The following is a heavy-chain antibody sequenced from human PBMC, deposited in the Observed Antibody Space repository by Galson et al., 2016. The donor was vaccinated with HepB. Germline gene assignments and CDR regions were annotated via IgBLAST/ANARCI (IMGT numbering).Heavy chain of an antibody. Sequence: SVKVSCKASGYTFINYGISWVRQAPGQGLEWMGWISTNNDNTYYAQKFQGRVTMTTDTSASTAYMDLRSLRSDDTAVYYCARDVSMIQVVRYYYGRDVWGKGTTVTVSS. CDR2: ISTNNDNT. J-gene: IGHJ6*04. V-gene: IGHV1-18*01. CDR1: GYTFINYG. D-gene: IGHD3-10*01. CDR3: ARDVSMIQVVRYYYGRDV.